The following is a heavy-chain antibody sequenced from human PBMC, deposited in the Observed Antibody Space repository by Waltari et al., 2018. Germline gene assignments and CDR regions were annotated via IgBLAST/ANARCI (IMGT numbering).Heavy chain of an antibody. Sequence: QVQLQESGPGLVKPSETLSLTCTVSGGSISSYYWNWIRQAAGKGLEWIGRVYASGVINSNPSLKSRVTMSVDTSKNQLSLKLRSVTAADTAVYFCAGCGAVSEDYYYGMDVWGRGTTVTVSS. CDR3: AGCGAVSEDYYYGMDV. V-gene: IGHV4-4*07. J-gene: IGHJ6*02. CDR1: GGSISSYY. D-gene: IGHD6-19*01. CDR2: VYASGVI.